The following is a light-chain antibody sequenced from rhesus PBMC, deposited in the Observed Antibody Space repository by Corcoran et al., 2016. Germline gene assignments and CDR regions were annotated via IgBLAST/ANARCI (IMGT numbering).Light chain of an antibody. CDR2: KAS. V-gene: IGKV1-22*01. CDR3: LQYSSSPPYS. Sequence: DIQMTQSPSSLSASVGDTVTITCRASQSISSWLDWYQQKPGKAPKLLIYKASSLQSGVPSRFSGSGSGTDITLTISSLQPEDFATYYCLQYSSSPPYSFGQGTKVEIK. J-gene: IGKJ2*01. CDR1: QSISSW.